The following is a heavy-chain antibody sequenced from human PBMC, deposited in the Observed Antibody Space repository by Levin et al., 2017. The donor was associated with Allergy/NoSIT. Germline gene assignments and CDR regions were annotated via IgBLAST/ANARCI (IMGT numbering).Heavy chain of an antibody. CDR1: GFTFDDYA. V-gene: IGHV3-9*01. D-gene: IGHD3-10*01. CDR3: ARDNIGLPDAFDI. Sequence: SLEISCAASGFTFDDYAMHWVRQAPGKGLEWVSGISWNSGSIGYADSVKGRFTISRDNAKNSLYLQMNSLRTEDTALYYCARDNIGLPDAFDIWGQGTMVIVSS. CDR2: ISWNSGSI. J-gene: IGHJ3*02.